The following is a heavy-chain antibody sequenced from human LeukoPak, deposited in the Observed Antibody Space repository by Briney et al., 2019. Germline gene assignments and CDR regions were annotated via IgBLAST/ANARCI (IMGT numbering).Heavy chain of an antibody. J-gene: IGHJ6*03. CDR1: GYTFTGYY. CDR2: INPNSGGT. V-gene: IGHV1-2*02. D-gene: IGHD7-27*01. Sequence: GASVKVSCKASGYTFTGYYMHWVRQAPGQGLEWMGWINPNSGGTNYAQKFQGRVTMTRDTSISTAYMELSRLRSDDTAVYYCARDGETNYYYYYMDVWGKGTTVTVSS. CDR3: ARDGETNYYYYYMDV.